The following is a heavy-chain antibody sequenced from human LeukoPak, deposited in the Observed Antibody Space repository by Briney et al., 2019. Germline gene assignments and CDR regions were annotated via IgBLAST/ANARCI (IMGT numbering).Heavy chain of an antibody. V-gene: IGHV4-61*02. J-gene: IGHJ3*02. D-gene: IGHD2-21*02. CDR1: GGSISSGSYY. CDR3: ARDPVVTADAFDI. CDR2: IYTSGST. Sequence: SETLSLTCTVSGGSISSGSYYWSWIRQPAGKGLEWIGRIYTSGSTNYNPSLKSRVTISVDTSKNQFSLKLSSVTAADTAVYYCARDPVVTADAFDIWGQGTMVTVSS.